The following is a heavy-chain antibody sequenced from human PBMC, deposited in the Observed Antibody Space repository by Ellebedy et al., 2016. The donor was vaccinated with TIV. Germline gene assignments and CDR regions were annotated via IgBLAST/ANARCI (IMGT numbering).Heavy chain of an antibody. D-gene: IGHD2-21*02. Sequence: GESLKISCTVSGITFSSYSMAWVRQAQGRGLQWVSTVGAGDDDTYYAASVKGRFTISRDNSKDPLYMQMNSLRVEDTAVYYCATTDVRHWGQGTLVTVSS. V-gene: IGHV3-23*01. CDR3: ATTDVRH. J-gene: IGHJ4*02. CDR1: GITFSSYS. CDR2: VGAGDDDT.